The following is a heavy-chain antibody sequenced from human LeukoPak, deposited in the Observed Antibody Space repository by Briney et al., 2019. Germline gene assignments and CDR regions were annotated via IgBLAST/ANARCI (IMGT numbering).Heavy chain of an antibody. V-gene: IGHV4-39*01. CDR1: GGSISSSSYY. J-gene: IGHJ4*02. D-gene: IGHD3-9*01. CDR3: ARVTRKDWLFSIGDYFDY. Sequence: PSETLSLTCTVSGGSISSSSYYWGWIRQPPGKGLEWIGSIFYSGSTYYNPSLKSRVTISVDTSKNQFSLKLSSVTAADAAVYYCARVTRKDWLFSIGDYFDYWGQGTLVTVSS. CDR2: IFYSGST.